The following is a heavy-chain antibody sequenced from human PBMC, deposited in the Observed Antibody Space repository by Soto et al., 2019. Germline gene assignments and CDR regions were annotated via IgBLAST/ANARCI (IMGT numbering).Heavy chain of an antibody. V-gene: IGHV4-39*02. CDR2: IHSSGGT. Sequence: QLQLQETGPGLAKPSETLSLTCTVSGASIKSRNYFWGWIRQPPGKGLEFVGSIHSSGGTYYNPSLKSRVTVSVDLSNSHFSLSLKSLTATDTAVYYCGRLAEAATGHTDFDFWGQGTLVTVSS. CDR1: GASIKSRNYF. J-gene: IGHJ4*02. D-gene: IGHD2-15*01. CDR3: GRLAEAATGHTDFDF.